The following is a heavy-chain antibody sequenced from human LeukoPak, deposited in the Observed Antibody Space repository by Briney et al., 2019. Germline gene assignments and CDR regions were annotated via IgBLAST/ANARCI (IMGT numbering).Heavy chain of an antibody. CDR2: ISSSSSYI. CDR1: GFTFSSYA. V-gene: IGHV3-21*01. J-gene: IGHJ4*02. Sequence: GGSLRLSCAASGFTFSSYAMSWVRQAPGKGLEWVSSISSSSSYIYYADSVKGRFTISRDNAKNSLYLQMNSLRAEDTAVYYCARGRRFPITMMPFDYWGQGTLVTVSS. CDR3: ARGRRFPITMMPFDY. D-gene: IGHD3-22*01.